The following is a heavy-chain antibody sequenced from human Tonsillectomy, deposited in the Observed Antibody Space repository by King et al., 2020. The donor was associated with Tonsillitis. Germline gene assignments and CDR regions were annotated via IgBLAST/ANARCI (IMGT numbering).Heavy chain of an antibody. Sequence: VQLQESGPGLVKPSQTLSLICSVSGGSVNSGAYYWNWIRQPAGKGLEWIGRIYSSGSATYNPSLKSRVTISLDTSKNLVSLNLMSVTAADTAVYYWASALNSSRGWFDPWGQGTLVTVSS. CDR1: GGSVNSGAYY. CDR3: ASALNSSRGWFDP. J-gene: IGHJ5*02. CDR2: IYSSGSA. D-gene: IGHD4-11*01. V-gene: IGHV4-61*02.